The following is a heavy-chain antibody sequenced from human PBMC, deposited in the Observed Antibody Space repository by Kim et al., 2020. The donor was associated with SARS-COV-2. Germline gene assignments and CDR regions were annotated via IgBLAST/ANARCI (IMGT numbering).Heavy chain of an antibody. CDR1: GGSMSSYY. Sequence: SETLSLTCTVSGGSMSSYYWSWIRQSPGKGLEWIASIYYSGTTNYNPSLRSRVTLSVDTSKSQFSLKLTSVTAADTAVYYCANSGSYNTWFDPWGQGTLV. V-gene: IGHV4-59*03. CDR3: ANSGSYNTWFDP. D-gene: IGHD1-26*01. CDR2: IYYSGTT. J-gene: IGHJ5*02.